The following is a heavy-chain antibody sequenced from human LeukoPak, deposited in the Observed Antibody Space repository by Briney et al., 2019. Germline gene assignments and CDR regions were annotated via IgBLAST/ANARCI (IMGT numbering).Heavy chain of an antibody. CDR3: ARALDYYDSSGYYGY. Sequence: PGGSLRLSCVASGFTFSSHAMHWVRQAPGKGLEWVAVISYDGSNKYYADSVKGRFTISRDSSKNTLYLQMNSLRAEDTAVYYCARALDYYDSSGYYGYWGQGTLVTVSS. D-gene: IGHD3-22*01. V-gene: IGHV3-30-3*01. CDR2: ISYDGSNK. J-gene: IGHJ4*02. CDR1: GFTFSSHA.